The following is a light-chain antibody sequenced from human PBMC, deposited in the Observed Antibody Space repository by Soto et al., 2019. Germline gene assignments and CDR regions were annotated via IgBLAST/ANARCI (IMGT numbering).Light chain of an antibody. Sequence: DIQMTQSPSSVSASVGDRVTITCRASQGLSSWLAWYQQKPGTAPKLLIYGASRLQSGVPSRVSGSGSGTDFNLNITTLQHEDFATYYCQQANSLPFTFGPGTKV. V-gene: IGKV1-12*01. CDR2: GAS. CDR3: QQANSLPFT. CDR1: QGLSSW. J-gene: IGKJ3*01.